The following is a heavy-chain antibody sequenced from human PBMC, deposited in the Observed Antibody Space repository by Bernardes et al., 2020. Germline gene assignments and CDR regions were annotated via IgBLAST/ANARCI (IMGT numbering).Heavy chain of an antibody. D-gene: IGHD5-18*01. Sequence: GGSLRLSCAASGFTLSDYWMHWVRQAPGKGLVWVSRIHGDGSSTTYADSVKGRFTISRDNAKNTLYLQMNSLRAEDTAVYYCARDQYTYGTDWGQGTLVTVSS. CDR3: ARDQYTYGTD. CDR1: GFTLSDYW. CDR2: IHGDGSST. V-gene: IGHV3-74*01. J-gene: IGHJ4*02.